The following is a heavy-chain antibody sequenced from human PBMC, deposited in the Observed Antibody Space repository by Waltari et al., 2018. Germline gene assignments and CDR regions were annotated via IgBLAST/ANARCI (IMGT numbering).Heavy chain of an antibody. CDR2: IYYSGGT. J-gene: IGHJ4*02. CDR3: ARPGKDYREHVFDY. D-gene: IGHD4-17*01. CDR1: GGSITSPSYY. V-gene: IGHV4-39*07. Sequence: QVQLQESGPGLVKPSETLSLPCTVLGGSITSPSYYWGWIRPPPGKGLEWLATIYYSGGTYYNPSLNSRVTISLDTSKNQFFLKLTSVTAADTALYYCARPGKDYREHVFDYWGQGILVTVSS.